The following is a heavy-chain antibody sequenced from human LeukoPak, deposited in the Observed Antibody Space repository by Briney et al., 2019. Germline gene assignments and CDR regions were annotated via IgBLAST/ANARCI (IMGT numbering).Heavy chain of an antibody. CDR2: INPNSGGT. CDR1: GYTFTGYY. V-gene: IGHV1-2*02. CDR3: ARGIMATNWIYYCYNYMDV. J-gene: IGHJ6*03. D-gene: IGHD5-12*01. Sequence: AASVKVSCKASGYTFTGYYMHWVRQAPGQGLEWMGGINPNSGGTNYAQKFQGRVIMTRDTSISTAYMVLSRLRSDDTAVYYCARGIMATNWIYYCYNYMDVWGKGTTVTVSS.